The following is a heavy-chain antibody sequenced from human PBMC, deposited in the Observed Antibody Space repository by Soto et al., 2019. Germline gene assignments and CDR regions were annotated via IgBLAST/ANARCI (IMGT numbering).Heavy chain of an antibody. CDR1: GYTFTGYY. Sequence: GASVKVSCKASGYTFTGYYMHWVRRAPGQGLEWMGWINPNSGGTNYAQKFQGWVTMTRDTSISTAYMELSRLRSDDTAVYYCARALKELRYYYGMDVWGQGTTVTVSS. CDR3: ARALKELRYYYGMDV. D-gene: IGHD1-7*01. J-gene: IGHJ6*02. V-gene: IGHV1-2*04. CDR2: INPNSGGT.